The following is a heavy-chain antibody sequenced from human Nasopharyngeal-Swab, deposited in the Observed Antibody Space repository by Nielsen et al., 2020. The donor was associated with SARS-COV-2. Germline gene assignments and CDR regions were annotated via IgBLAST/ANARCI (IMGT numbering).Heavy chain of an antibody. J-gene: IGHJ4*02. CDR1: GGSITSYY. CDR3: ARDSSGGDYDGMNY. CDR2: IFYSGST. Sequence: ESLKISCTVSGGSITSYYWSWIRQPPGKGLEWIGYIFYSGSTNYNPSLKSRVTISVDTSKNQFSLKLTSVTAADTAVYYCARDSSGGDYDGMNYWGQGTLVTVSS. D-gene: IGHD4-23*01. V-gene: IGHV4-59*01.